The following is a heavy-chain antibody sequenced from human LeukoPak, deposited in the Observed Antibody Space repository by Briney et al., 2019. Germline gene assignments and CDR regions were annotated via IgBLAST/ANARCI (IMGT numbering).Heavy chain of an antibody. D-gene: IGHD2-15*01. CDR2: INHSGST. Sequence: PSETLSLTCAVYGGSFSGCYWSWIRQPPGKGLEWIGEINHSGSTNYNPSLKSRVTISVDTSKNQFSLKLSSVTAADTAVYYCARGLRDVDYGMDVWGKGTTVTVSS. V-gene: IGHV4-34*01. CDR3: ARGLRDVDYGMDV. CDR1: GGSFSGCY. J-gene: IGHJ6*04.